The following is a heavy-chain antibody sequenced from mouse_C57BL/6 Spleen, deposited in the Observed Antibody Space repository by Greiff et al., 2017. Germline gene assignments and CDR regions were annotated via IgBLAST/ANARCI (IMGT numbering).Heavy chain of an antibody. Sequence: VKLQESGPGLVQPSQSLSITCTVSGFSLTSYGVHWVRQSPGKGLEWLGVIWSGGSTDYNAAFISRLSISKDNSKSQVFFKMNSLQADDTAIYYCASYDPLYAMDYWGQGTSVTVSS. J-gene: IGHJ4*01. CDR3: ASYDPLYAMDY. V-gene: IGHV2-2*01. CDR2: IWSGGST. D-gene: IGHD2-3*01. CDR1: GFSLTSYG.